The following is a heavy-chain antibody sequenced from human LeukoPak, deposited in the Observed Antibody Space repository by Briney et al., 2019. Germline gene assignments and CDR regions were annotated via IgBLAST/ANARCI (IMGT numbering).Heavy chain of an antibody. Sequence: PGGSLRLSCAASGFTFSSYAMHWVRQAPGKGLEWVAVIPYDGSNKYYADSVKGRFTISRDNSKNTLYLQMNSLRAEDTAVYYCAKDTEYGGYGQFDYWGQGTLVTVSS. CDR2: IPYDGSNK. J-gene: IGHJ4*02. CDR1: GFTFSSYA. V-gene: IGHV3-30-3*01. CDR3: AKDTEYGGYGQFDY. D-gene: IGHD5-12*01.